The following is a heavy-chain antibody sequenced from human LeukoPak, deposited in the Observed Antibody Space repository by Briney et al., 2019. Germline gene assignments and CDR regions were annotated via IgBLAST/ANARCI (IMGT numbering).Heavy chain of an antibody. CDR3: AKSLITMIVVVPRNPFDY. CDR2: ISGSGGST. Sequence: GGSLRLSCAASGFTFSSYAMSWVRQAPGKGLEWVSAISGSGGSTYYADSVKGRFTISRDNSKNTLYLHMNSLRAEDTAVYYCAKSLITMIVVVPRNPFDYWGQGTLVTVSS. CDR1: GFTFSSYA. J-gene: IGHJ4*02. D-gene: IGHD3-22*01. V-gene: IGHV3-23*01.